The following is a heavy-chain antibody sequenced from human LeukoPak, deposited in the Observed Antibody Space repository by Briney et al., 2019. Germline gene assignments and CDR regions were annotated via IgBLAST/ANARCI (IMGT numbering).Heavy chain of an antibody. V-gene: IGHV4-59*12. CDR1: GGSISSYY. Sequence: SETLSLTCTVSGGSISSYYWSWIRQPPGKGLEWIGYIYHSGSTYYNPSLKSRVTISVDRSKNQFSLKLSSVTAADTAVYYCAREVAAGFDYWGQGTLVTVSS. CDR3: AREVAAGFDY. CDR2: IYHSGST. J-gene: IGHJ4*02. D-gene: IGHD2-15*01.